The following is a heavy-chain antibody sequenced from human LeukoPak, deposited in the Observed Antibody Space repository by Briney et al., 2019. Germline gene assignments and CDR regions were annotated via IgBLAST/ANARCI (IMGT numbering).Heavy chain of an antibody. CDR1: GYTFTSYG. CDR2: ISAYNGNT. CDR3: ARDPSRITEQWLVPSQFDY. D-gene: IGHD6-19*01. J-gene: IGHJ4*02. V-gene: IGHV1-18*01. Sequence: ASVKVSCKASGYTFTSYGISWVRQAPGQGLEWMGWISAYNGNTNYAQKLQGRVTMTTDTSTSTAYMELRSLRSDDTAAYYCARDPSRITEQWLVPSQFDYWGQGTLVTVSS.